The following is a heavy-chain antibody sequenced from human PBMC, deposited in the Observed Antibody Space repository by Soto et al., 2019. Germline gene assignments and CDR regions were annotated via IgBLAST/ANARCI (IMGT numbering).Heavy chain of an antibody. CDR1: GGSISSGGYY. V-gene: IGHV4-31*03. J-gene: IGHJ4*02. D-gene: IGHD3-10*01. CDR2: IYYSGST. CDR3: GGGVRGATIYFDY. Sequence: SETLSLTCTVSGGSISSGGYYWSWIRQHPGKGLEWIGYIYYSGSTYYNPSLKSRVTISVDTSKNQFSLKLSSVTAADTAVYYWGGGVRGATIYFDYWGQGTLVTSPQ.